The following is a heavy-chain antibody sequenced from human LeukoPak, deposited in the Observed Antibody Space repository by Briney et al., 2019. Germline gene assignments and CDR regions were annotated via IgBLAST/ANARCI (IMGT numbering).Heavy chain of an antibody. V-gene: IGHV1-2*02. D-gene: IGHD6-25*01. J-gene: IGHJ3*02. CDR1: GYKYIDYY. Sequence: ASGKVSCKASGYKYIDYYIHWVRHAPGQGLEWMGWINPQSGGTRYAPKFQGRVTMSSDTSINTAYMELRTLRSDDTAVFYCARVDRLYERTYPAGYDIWGQGTRVTVSS. CDR2: INPQSGGT. CDR3: ARVDRLYERTYPAGYDI.